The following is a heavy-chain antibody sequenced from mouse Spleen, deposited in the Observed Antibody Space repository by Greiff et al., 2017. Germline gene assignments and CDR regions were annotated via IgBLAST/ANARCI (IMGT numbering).Heavy chain of an antibody. CDR1: GYTFTSYW. CDR2: IDPSDSYT. CDR3: ARREKYYFDY. Sequence: QVQLKQPGAELVKPGASVKLSCKASGYTFTSYWMQWVKQRPGQGLEWIGEIDPSDSYTNYNQKFKGKATLTVDTSSSTAYMQLSSLTSEDSAVYYCARREKYYFDYWGQGTTLTVSS. V-gene: IGHV1-50*01. J-gene: IGHJ2*01.